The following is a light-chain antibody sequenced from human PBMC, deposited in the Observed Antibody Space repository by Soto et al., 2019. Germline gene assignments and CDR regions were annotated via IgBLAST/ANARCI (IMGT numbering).Light chain of an antibody. CDR2: SNN. J-gene: IGLJ3*02. Sequence: QSVLTQPPSASGTPGQRVTISCSGSSSNIGSKTVNWYQQLPGTAPKVLIYSNNQRPSGVPDRFSGSKSGTSASLAISGLQSEDEADYYCQSYDGSLSGWVFGGGTKLTVL. CDR1: SSNIGSKT. V-gene: IGLV1-44*01. CDR3: QSYDGSLSGWV.